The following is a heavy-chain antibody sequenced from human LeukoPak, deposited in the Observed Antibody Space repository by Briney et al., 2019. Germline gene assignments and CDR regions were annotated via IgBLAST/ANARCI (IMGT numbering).Heavy chain of an antibody. CDR2: INPNSGGT. V-gene: IGHV1-2*02. D-gene: IGHD4-11*01. J-gene: IGHJ4*02. CDR1: GYTFTGYY. CDR3: ARVGRLPRPLFDY. Sequence: ASVKVSCKASGYTFTGYYMHWLRQAPGQGLEWMGWINPNSGGTNYAQKFQGRVTMIRDTSISTAYMELSRLRSDDTAVYYCARVGRLPRPLFDYWGQGTLVTVSS.